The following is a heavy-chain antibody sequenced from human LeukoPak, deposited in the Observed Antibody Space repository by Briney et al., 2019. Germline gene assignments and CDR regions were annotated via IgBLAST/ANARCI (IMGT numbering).Heavy chain of an antibody. CDR1: GFTFSRYA. CDR2: ISYDGSNK. D-gene: IGHD4-17*01. Sequence: GWSLRLSCAASGFTFSRYAMHGVGQAPGKGLEWVAVISYDGSNKYYADSVKGRFTISRDNSKNTLYLQMNGLRAEDTAVYYCARDKLRDDAFDIWGQGTMVTVSS. J-gene: IGHJ3*02. V-gene: IGHV3-30*04. CDR3: ARDKLRDDAFDI.